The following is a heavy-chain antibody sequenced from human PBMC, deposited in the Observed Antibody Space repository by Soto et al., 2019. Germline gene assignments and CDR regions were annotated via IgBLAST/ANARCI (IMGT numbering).Heavy chain of an antibody. CDR3: SRAPTYYYDSSGQKFDY. V-gene: IGHV4-30-4*01. J-gene: IGHJ4*02. Sequence: PSETLSLTCTVSGGSISSGDYYWSWIRQPPGKSLEWIGYIYYSGSTYYNQSLKSRVTISVDTSKNQFSLKLSSVTAADTAVYYCSRAPTYYYDSSGQKFDYRGQGTLGTVSS. D-gene: IGHD3-22*01. CDR2: IYYSGST. CDR1: GGSISSGDYY.